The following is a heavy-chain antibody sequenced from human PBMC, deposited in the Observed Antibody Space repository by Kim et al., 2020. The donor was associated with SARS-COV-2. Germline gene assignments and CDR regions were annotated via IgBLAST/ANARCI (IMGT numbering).Heavy chain of an antibody. Sequence: SVKVSCKASGGTFSSYAISWVRQAPGQGLEWMGGIIPIFGTANYAQKFQGRVTITADESTSTAYMELSSLRSEDTAVYYCARTARDSRDRGWFDPWGQGTLVTVSS. J-gene: IGHJ5*02. CDR2: IIPIFGTA. D-gene: IGHD3-22*01. CDR3: ARTARDSRDRGWFDP. CDR1: GGTFSSYA. V-gene: IGHV1-69*13.